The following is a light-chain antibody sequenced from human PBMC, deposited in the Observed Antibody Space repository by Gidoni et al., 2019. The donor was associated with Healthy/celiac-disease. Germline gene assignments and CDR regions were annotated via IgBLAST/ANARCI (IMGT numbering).Light chain of an antibody. Sequence: EIVLRQSPATLSLSPGERATLSCRASQSVSSYLAWYQQKPGQAPRLLIYDASNRATGIPARFSGSGSGTDFTRTISSLEPEDFAVYYCQQRSNWPMCSFGQGTKLEIK. CDR1: QSVSSY. V-gene: IGKV3-11*01. CDR2: DAS. J-gene: IGKJ2*04. CDR3: QQRSNWPMCS.